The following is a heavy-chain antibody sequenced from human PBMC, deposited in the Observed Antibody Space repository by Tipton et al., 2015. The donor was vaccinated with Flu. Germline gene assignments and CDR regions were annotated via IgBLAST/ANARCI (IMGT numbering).Heavy chain of an antibody. D-gene: IGHD3-16*01. CDR2: IRQDGNKK. Sequence: QLVQSGGGLVQPGGSLRLSCAGSGFTFSGYWMSWGRQAPGKGLEWVANIRQDGNKKYYVDSVKGRFTISRDNAKNSLYLQMNSLRAEDTAVYYCARLGLPDYWGQGTLVTVSS. J-gene: IGHJ4*02. V-gene: IGHV3-7*01. CDR1: GFTFSGYW. CDR3: ARLGLPDY.